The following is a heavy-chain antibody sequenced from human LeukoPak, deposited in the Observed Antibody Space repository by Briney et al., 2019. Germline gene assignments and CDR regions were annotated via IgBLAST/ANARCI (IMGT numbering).Heavy chain of an antibody. CDR2: ISYDGGNK. CDR3: ATDPDSSGYYYPIFDY. D-gene: IGHD3-22*01. J-gene: IGHJ4*02. V-gene: IGHV3-30-3*01. CDR1: GFTFSSYA. Sequence: PGGSLRLSCAASGFTFSSYAMHWVRQALGKGLVWVAIISYDGGNKYYADSVKGRFTISRDNSKNTLYLQINSQRAEDTAVYYCATDPDSSGYYYPIFDYWGQGTLVTVSS.